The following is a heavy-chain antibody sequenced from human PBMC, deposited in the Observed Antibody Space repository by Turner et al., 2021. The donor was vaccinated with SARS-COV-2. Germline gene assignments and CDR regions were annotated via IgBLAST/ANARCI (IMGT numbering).Heavy chain of an antibody. CDR1: GYTLTELS. J-gene: IGHJ5*02. CDR3: ATGYQLRVNWFDP. CDR2: VDPKDGET. D-gene: IGHD2-2*01. Sequence: QVQLVQSGAEVKKPGASVNVSCKISGYTLTELSMYWVRQAPGKGLEWMGGVDPKDGETIYAQNFQGRVTMTEDTSTDTAYMELSSLRSEDTAVYFCATGYQLRVNWFDPWGQGTLVTVSS. V-gene: IGHV1-24*01.